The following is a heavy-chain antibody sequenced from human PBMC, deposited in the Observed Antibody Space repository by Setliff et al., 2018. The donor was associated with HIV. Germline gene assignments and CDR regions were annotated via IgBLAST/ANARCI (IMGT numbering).Heavy chain of an antibody. CDR3: ARGLRQNRSNSDVFGV. J-gene: IGHJ3*01. CDR2: MNPNSGNT. CDR1: GYTFTTYD. V-gene: IGHV1-8*02. Sequence: ASVKVSCKASGYTFTTYDINWVRQATGQGLGWMGWMNPNSGNTGYAERFQGRVTMTRDTSISTVYMELTSLRSEDMAVYYCARGLRQNRSNSDVFGVWGQGTVVTVSS. D-gene: IGHD4-4*01.